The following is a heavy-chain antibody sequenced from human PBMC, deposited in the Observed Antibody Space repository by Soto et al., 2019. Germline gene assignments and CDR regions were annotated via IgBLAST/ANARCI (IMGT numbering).Heavy chain of an antibody. CDR2: FYYRGNT. D-gene: IGHD3-9*01. J-gene: IGHJ4*02. CDR3: ARLEGLATISYYFNY. V-gene: IGHV4-39*01. Sequence: QLQLQESGPGLVKPSGTLSLTCSVSGGSISSSNYYWGGLRHPGGRGLEWVGSFYYRGNTYYNPPLKTRVTISLDKTKRTFSPRLNALTAADSRVYFCARLEGLATISYYFNYWGQGTLVTVSS. CDR1: GGSISSSNYY.